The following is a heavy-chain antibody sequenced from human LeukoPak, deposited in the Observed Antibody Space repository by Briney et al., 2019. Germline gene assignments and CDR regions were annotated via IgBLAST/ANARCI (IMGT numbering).Heavy chain of an antibody. CDR3: ARTCCYGSGSNDY. J-gene: IGHJ4*02. V-gene: IGHV3-7*04. D-gene: IGHD3-10*01. Sequence: DSVKGRFTVSRDNAKNSLYLQMNSLRAEDTSVYYCARTCCYGSGSNDYWGQGTLVTVSS.